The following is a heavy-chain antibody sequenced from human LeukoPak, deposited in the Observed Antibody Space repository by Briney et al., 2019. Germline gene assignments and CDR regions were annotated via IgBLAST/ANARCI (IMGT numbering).Heavy chain of an antibody. Sequence: PGGSLRLSCAASGFTFSSYWMSWVRQAPGKGLEWVANIKQDGSEKYYVDSVKGRFTISRDNAKNSLYLQMNSLRAEDTAVYYCARITGGYRSNYYYYMDVWGKGTTVTVSS. CDR3: ARITGGYRSNYYYYMDV. D-gene: IGHD5-12*01. CDR1: GFTFSSYW. CDR2: IKQDGSEK. V-gene: IGHV3-7*01. J-gene: IGHJ6*03.